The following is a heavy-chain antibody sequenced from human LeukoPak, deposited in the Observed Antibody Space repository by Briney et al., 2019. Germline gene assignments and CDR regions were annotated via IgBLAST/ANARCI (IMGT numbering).Heavy chain of an antibody. V-gene: IGHV1-2*02. J-gene: IGHJ4*02. Sequence: ASVKVSCKASGYTFTGYYTHWVRQAPGQGLEWMGWINPNSGGTNYAQKFQGRVTMTRDTSISTAYMELSRLRSDDTAVYYCARATKVTPSFDYWGQGTLVTVSS. CDR3: ARATKVTPSFDY. CDR1: GYTFTGYY. D-gene: IGHD4-23*01. CDR2: INPNSGGT.